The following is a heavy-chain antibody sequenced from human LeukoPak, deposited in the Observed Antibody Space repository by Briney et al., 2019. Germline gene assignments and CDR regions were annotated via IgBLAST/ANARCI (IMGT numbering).Heavy chain of an antibody. Sequence: GGSLRLSCAASGFTFSTYGMNWVRQAPGKGLEWVSYISGSGSTIYYADSVKGRFTISRDNAKNSLYLQMNSLRAEDTAVYYCARRAGAYSHPYDYWGQGTLVTVSS. D-gene: IGHD4/OR15-4a*01. J-gene: IGHJ4*02. CDR2: ISGSGSTI. V-gene: IGHV3-48*04. CDR3: ARRAGAYSHPYDY. CDR1: GFTFSTYG.